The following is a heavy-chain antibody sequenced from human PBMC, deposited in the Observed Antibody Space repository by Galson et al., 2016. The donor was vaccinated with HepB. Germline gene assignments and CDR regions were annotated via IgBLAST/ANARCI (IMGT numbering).Heavy chain of an antibody. J-gene: IGHJ4*02. CDR1: GGSISNYY. CDR2: ISYIGIT. CDR3: ARDYYDTNGYFYYFYF. V-gene: IGHV4-59*01. D-gene: IGHD3-22*01. Sequence: ETLSLTCTVSGGSISNYYCSWIRQPPGKGLEWIGYISYIGITNYNPSLQSRVSMSVDTSKNQLPLKLSSVTAADAAVYFCARDYYDTNGYFYYFYFWGQGTLGTVSS.